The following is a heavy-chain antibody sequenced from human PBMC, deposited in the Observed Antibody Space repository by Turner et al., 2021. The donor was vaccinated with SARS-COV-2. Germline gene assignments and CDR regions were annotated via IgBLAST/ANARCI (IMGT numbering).Heavy chain of an antibody. CDR1: SGSISSSAYY. J-gene: IGHJ4*02. Sequence: QLQLQESGPGLVEPSETLSLTCTVPSGSISSSAYYWGWIRQPPGKGLEWIGSFFYSGSTYYSPSLKSRITISVDTSKNQFSLNLSSVTAADTAVYYCARQVSILGRWLAPFDSWGQGTLVTVSS. V-gene: IGHV4-39*01. CDR2: FFYSGST. D-gene: IGHD6-19*01. CDR3: ARQVSILGRWLAPFDS.